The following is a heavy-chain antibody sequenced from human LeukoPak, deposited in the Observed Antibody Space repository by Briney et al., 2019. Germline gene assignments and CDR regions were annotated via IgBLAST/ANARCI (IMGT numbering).Heavy chain of an antibody. CDR2: ISGSGGST. J-gene: IGHJ4*02. D-gene: IGHD2-2*01. Sequence: PGGSLRLSCAASGFTFSSYGMSWVRQAPGKGLEWVSAISGSGGSTYYADSVKGRLTISRDNSKNTLYLQMNSLRAEDTAVYYCAKGGVWVTASCYDWGQGTLVTVSS. CDR1: GFTFSSYG. CDR3: AKGGVWVTASCYD. V-gene: IGHV3-23*01.